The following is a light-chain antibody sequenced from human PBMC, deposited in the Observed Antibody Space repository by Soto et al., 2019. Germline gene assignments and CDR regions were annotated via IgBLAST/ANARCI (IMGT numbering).Light chain of an antibody. V-gene: IGKV3-20*01. CDR1: QSVRSNY. Sequence: EIVLTQSPGTLSLSSGERATLSCRASQSVRSNYLAWYQQKPGQAPTLLIYGASSRATGIPDRFGGSGSGTDFSLTISRLEPEDFAVYYGQQYASSPLTFGGGTKVEIK. CDR2: GAS. J-gene: IGKJ4*01. CDR3: QQYASSPLT.